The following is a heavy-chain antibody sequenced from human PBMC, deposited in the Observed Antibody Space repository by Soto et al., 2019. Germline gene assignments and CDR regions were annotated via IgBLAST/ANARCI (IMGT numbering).Heavy chain of an antibody. CDR1: GGTFSSYA. CDR3: ASTILSHQYSSSSLDP. Sequence: QVQLVQSGAEVKKPGSSVKVSCKASGGTFSSYAISWVRQAPGQGLEWMGGIIPIFGTANYAQKFQGRVTITADESTSTAYMELRSLRSEDTAVYYCASTILSHQYSSSSLDPWGQGTMVTVSS. J-gene: IGHJ5*02. D-gene: IGHD6-6*01. CDR2: IIPIFGTA. V-gene: IGHV1-69*12.